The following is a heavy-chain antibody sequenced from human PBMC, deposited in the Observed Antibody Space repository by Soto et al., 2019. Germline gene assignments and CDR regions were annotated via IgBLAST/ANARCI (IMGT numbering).Heavy chain of an antibody. CDR3: AADLDFWSGYLGY. D-gene: IGHD3-3*01. CDR2: IVVGSGNT. V-gene: IGHV1-58*01. CDR1: GFTFTSSA. Sequence: ASVKVSCKASGFTFTSSAVQWVRQARGQRLEWIGWIVVGSGNTNYAQKFQERVTITRDMSTSTAYMELSSLRSEDTAVYYCAADLDFWSGYLGYWGQGTLVTVSS. J-gene: IGHJ4*02.